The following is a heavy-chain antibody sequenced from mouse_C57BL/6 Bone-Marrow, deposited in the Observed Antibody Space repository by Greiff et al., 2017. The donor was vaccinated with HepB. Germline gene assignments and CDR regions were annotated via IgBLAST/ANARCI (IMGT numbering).Heavy chain of an antibody. CDR1: GFTFTSYG. Sequence: EVQLVESGGDLVKPGGSLKLSCAASGFTFTSYGMSWVRQTPDQRLEWIAAINSGGGYTYYTDNVKGRSTITTDNATNTLYLQMSSLKSEDTAVYFCARLVTTVVHFDYWGQGTTVTVSA. V-gene: IGHV5-6*01. CDR3: ARLVTTVVHFDY. CDR2: INSGGGYT. J-gene: IGHJ2*01. D-gene: IGHD2-3*01.